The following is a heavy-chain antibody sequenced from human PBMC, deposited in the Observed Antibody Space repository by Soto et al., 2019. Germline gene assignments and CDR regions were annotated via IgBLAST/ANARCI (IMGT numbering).Heavy chain of an antibody. V-gene: IGHV3-33*01. CDR2: IWNDGSNK. J-gene: IGHJ4*02. Sequence: QVQLVESGGGVVQPGRSLRLSCAASGFTFSNYGMNWVRQAPGKGLEWVAVIWNDGSNKHYADSVKGRFTISRDNSKNRLSLQMNSLRAEDTAVYYCARRAVGDTNPRPRLYHFDNWGQGTLVTVSS. D-gene: IGHD2-15*01. CDR1: GFTFSNYG. CDR3: ARRAVGDTNPRPRLYHFDN.